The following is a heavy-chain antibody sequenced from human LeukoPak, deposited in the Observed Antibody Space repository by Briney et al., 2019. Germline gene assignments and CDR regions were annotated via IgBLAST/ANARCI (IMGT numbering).Heavy chain of an antibody. Sequence: GGSLRLSCTASGFTFSSYTMNWVRQAPGEGLGWVSYISSGSGSIYYADSVKGRFTISRDNAKNSLYLQMNSLRDEDTAVYYCASANWNDFDYWGQGTLVTVSS. CDR2: ISSGSGSI. J-gene: IGHJ4*02. V-gene: IGHV3-48*02. D-gene: IGHD1-1*01. CDR1: GFTFSSYT. CDR3: ASANWNDFDY.